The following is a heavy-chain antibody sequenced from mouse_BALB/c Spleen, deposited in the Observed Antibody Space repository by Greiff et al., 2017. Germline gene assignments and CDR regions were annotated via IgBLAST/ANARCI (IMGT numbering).Heavy chain of an antibody. CDR3: ARAGYGSPWFAY. D-gene: IGHD1-1*01. J-gene: IGHJ3*01. V-gene: IGHV1-7*01. CDR1: GYTFTSYW. CDR2: INPSTGYI. Sequence: VQLQESGAELAKPGASGKLSCKASGYTFTSYWMHWVKQRPGQGLEWIGYINPSTGYIEYNQKFKDKATLTTDKTSSTPYMQLSSLTSEDSAVYYCARAGYGSPWFAYWGQGTLVTVSA.